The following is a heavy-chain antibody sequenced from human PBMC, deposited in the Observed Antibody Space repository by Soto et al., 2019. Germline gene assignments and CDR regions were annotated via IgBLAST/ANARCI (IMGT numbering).Heavy chain of an antibody. CDR3: ARCDGSATYCFFFAY. D-gene: IGHD3-10*01. V-gene: IGHV3-66*01. Sequence: EVQVVGSGGGLVQSGGSLTLSCAASGFTVSNSYMSWVRQAPGKGLEWVSAIYSGGSTYYADSVKGRFTISRDNFRNTLYLQMNSLRAEDTAVYFCARCDGSATYCFFFAYWGQGTPVTVSS. CDR1: GFTVSNSY. CDR2: IYSGGST. J-gene: IGHJ4*02.